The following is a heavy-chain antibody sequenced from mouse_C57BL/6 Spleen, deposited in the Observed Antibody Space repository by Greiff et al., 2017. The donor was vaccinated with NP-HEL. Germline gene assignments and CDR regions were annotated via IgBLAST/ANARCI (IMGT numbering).Heavy chain of an antibody. CDR1: GFTFSSYT. CDR2: ISGGGGNT. CDR3: ARQGFITTEYFDV. D-gene: IGHD1-1*01. Sequence: EVQGVESGGGLVKPGGSLKLSCAASGFTFSSYTMSWVRQTPEKRLEWVATISGGGGNTYYPDSVKGRFTISRDNAKNTLYLQMSSLRSEDTALYYCARQGFITTEYFDVWGTGTTVTVSS. V-gene: IGHV5-9*01. J-gene: IGHJ1*03.